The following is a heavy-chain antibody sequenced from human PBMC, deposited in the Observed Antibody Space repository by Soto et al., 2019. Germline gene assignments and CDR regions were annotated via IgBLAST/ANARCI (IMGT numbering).Heavy chain of an antibody. V-gene: IGHV4-59*08. Sequence: SETLSLTCTVSGGSISSYYWSWIRQPPGKGLEWIGYIYYSGSTNYNPSLKSRVTISVDTSKNQFSLKLSSVTAADTAVYYCARYLLGYCSSTSCPRWRWDLFAPWGQGTLVTVSS. CDR2: IYYSGST. CDR1: GGSISSYY. D-gene: IGHD2-2*01. CDR3: ARYLLGYCSSTSCPRWRWDLFAP. J-gene: IGHJ5*02.